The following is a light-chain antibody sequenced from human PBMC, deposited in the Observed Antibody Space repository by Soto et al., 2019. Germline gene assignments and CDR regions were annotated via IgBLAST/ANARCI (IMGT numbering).Light chain of an antibody. CDR2: AAS. CDR3: QQSFTIPLT. CDR1: QTISTY. V-gene: IGKV1-39*01. Sequence: DLQMTQSPSSLSASVGDRVTITCRASQTISTYLNWYQQKPGKAPKLLIFAASSLQSGVPSRFSGSGSETGFSLIISSLQPEDSATYFCQQSFTIPLTFGGGTKVEIK. J-gene: IGKJ4*01.